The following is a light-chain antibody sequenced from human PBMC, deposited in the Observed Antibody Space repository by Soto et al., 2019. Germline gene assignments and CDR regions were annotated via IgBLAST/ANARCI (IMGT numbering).Light chain of an antibody. CDR2: AAS. J-gene: IGKJ1*01. V-gene: IGKV1-6*01. CDR3: LQYYNFSWT. CDR1: QDIRNT. Sequence: AIQMTQSPSSLSASVGDRVAISCRASQDIRNTLAWYQQKPGEAPKLLIFAASNLQSGVPSRFSGSGSVTDFTLAITGLQPQDFETYYCLQYYNFSWTFGQGTKVDIX.